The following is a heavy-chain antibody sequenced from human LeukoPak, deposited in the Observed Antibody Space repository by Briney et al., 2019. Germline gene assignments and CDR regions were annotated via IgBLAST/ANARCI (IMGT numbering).Heavy chain of an antibody. J-gene: IGHJ4*02. D-gene: IGHD2-2*01. CDR3: AGNFKIVVVPAATSPPNCFDY. CDR2: IVPIFGTA. Sequence: ASVKVSRKASGGTFNSYAISWVRQAPGQGLEWMGGIVPIFGTANYAQKFQGRVTITADKSTSTAYMELSSLRSEDTAVYYCAGNFKIVVVPAATSPPNCFDYWGQGTLVTVSS. V-gene: IGHV1-69*06. CDR1: GGTFNSYA.